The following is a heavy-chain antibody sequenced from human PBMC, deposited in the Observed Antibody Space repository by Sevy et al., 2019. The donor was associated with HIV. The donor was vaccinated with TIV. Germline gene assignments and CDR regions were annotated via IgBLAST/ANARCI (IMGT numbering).Heavy chain of an antibody. CDR3: ARRGTGLDYYYGMDV. V-gene: IGHV1-3*01. CDR2: INAAGGNT. Sequence: ASVKVSCKASGYTFISYAIHWVRQAPGQGLQWMGWINAAGGNTKYSQNFQGRVTFSTDTSANTAYMELSSLRSEETAVYYCARRGTGLDYYYGMDVWGQGTTVTVSS. D-gene: IGHD1-1*01. J-gene: IGHJ6*02. CDR1: GYTFISYA.